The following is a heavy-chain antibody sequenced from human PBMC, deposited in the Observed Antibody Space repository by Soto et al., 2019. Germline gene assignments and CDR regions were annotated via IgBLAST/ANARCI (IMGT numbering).Heavy chain of an antibody. CDR2: ISYDGINE. D-gene: IGHD3-16*02. J-gene: IGHJ4*02. V-gene: IGHV3-30*15. Sequence: QVQLVESGGSVVQPGRSLRLYCEASGFTFTSYAMHWVRQAPGKGIEWVAVISYDGINEYYADSVKGRFTIARDNSKNTLFLQMSSLRVEDTAVYYCARDRLRLGELSLIGYLDYWGQGTLVTVSS. CDR3: ARDRLRLGELSLIGYLDY. CDR1: GFTFTSYA.